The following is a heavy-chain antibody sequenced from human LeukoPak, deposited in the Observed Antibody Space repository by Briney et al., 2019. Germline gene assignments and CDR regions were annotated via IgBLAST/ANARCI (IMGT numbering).Heavy chain of an antibody. CDR2: IYTSGST. CDR3: ARGRYCSSTSCYDNWFDP. Sequence: SETLSLTCTVSGGSISSYYWSWIRQPAGKGLEWIGRIYTSGSTNYNPSLKSRVTMSVDTSKNQFSLKLSSVTAADTAVYYCARGRYCSSTSCYDNWFDPWGQGTLVTVSS. J-gene: IGHJ5*02. CDR1: GGSISSYY. V-gene: IGHV4-4*07. D-gene: IGHD2-2*01.